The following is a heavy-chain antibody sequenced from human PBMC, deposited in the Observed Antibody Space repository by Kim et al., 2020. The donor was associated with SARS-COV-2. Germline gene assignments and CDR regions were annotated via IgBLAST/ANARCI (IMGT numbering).Heavy chain of an antibody. J-gene: IGHJ6*02. CDR1: GFTFSSYW. V-gene: IGHV3-7*01. Sequence: GGSLRLSCAASGFTFSSYWMSWVRQAPGKGLEWVSNIKQDGSEKYYVDSVKGRFTISRDNAKNTLYLQMNSLRAEDTAVYYCTRDDPPHFYWLGYPTYYGMDVWGQGTTVTVSS. CDR2: IKQDGSEK. CDR3: TRDDPPHFYWLGYPTYYGMDV. D-gene: IGHD3-9*01.